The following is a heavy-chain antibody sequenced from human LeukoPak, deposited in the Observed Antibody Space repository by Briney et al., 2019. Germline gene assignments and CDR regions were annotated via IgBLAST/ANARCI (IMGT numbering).Heavy chain of an antibody. Sequence: GGSLRLSCAPSGFTFSSYWMSWVRQAPGKGLEWVANIKQDGSEKYYVDSVKGRFTISRDNAKNSLYLQMNSLRAEDTAVYYCARKAYGLYVWVKVTTFTVSS. CDR2: IKQDGSEK. CDR1: GFTFSSYW. V-gene: IGHV3-7*03. CDR3: ARKAYGLYV. J-gene: IGHJ6*04.